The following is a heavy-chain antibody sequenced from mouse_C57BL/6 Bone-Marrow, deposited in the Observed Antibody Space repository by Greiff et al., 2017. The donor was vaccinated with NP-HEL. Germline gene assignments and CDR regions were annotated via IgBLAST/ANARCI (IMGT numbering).Heavy chain of an antibody. V-gene: IGHV1-7*01. CDR1: GYTFTSYW. CDR3: ARAPRDSSGRSWFAY. CDR2: INPSSGYT. J-gene: IGHJ3*01. Sequence: VQRVESGAELAKPGASVKLSCKASGYTFTSYWMHWVKQRPGQGLEWIGYINPSSGYTKYSQKFKDKATLTADKSSSTAYMQLSSLTYEDSAVYYCARAPRDSSGRSWFAYWGQGTLVTVSA. D-gene: IGHD3-2*02.